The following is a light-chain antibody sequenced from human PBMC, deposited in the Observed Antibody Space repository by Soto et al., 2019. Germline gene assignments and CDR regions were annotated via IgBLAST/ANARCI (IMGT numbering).Light chain of an antibody. Sequence: EIVLTQSPATLSLSPGERATLSCRASQSVSSYLAWYQQKPGQAPRLLIYDASNRATGIPDRFSGSGSETEFTLTISGLQPGDSATYYCQQYNSYSPTFGQGTKVDI. J-gene: IGKJ1*01. CDR1: QSVSSY. CDR2: DAS. V-gene: IGKV3-11*01. CDR3: QQYNSYSPT.